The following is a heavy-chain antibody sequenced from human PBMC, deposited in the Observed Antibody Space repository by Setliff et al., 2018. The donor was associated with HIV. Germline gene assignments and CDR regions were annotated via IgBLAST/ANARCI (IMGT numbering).Heavy chain of an antibody. CDR3: ARVIYYGVLYWSYYMDV. J-gene: IGHJ6*03. V-gene: IGHV1-18*01. Sequence: ASVKVSCKASGYTLTNYGISWVRQAPGQGLEWMGWISADNGDTNYPQKLQGRVTMTKDTSTSTAYMELRSLRSDDTAVYYCARVIYYGVLYWSYYMDVWGKGTTVTVSS. D-gene: IGHD2-8*02. CDR2: ISADNGDT. CDR1: GYTLTNYG.